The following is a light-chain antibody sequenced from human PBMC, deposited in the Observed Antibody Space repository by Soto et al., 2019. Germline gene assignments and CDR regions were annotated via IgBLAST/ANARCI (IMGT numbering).Light chain of an antibody. J-gene: IGKJ1*01. Sequence: DIQMTQSPSSLSASVGDRVTITCRASQSISNYLNWYQQNPGKAPKLLIYAASSLQSGVPSRFSGSGSGTHFTLTISSLEPEDFTVYYCQQYGSPTWTFGQGTKVDIK. CDR2: AAS. V-gene: IGKV1-39*01. CDR3: QQYGSPTWT. CDR1: QSISNY.